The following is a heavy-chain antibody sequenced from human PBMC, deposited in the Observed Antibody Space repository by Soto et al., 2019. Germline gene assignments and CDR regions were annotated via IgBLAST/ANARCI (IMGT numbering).Heavy chain of an antibody. CDR1: GDRVSSNSAA. CDR2: TYYRSKWYN. V-gene: IGHV6-1*01. J-gene: IGHJ6*02. D-gene: IGHD2-2*01. Sequence: PSQTLSLTCAISGDRVSSNSAAWNCIRQSPSRGLEWLGRTYYRSKWYNDYAVSVKSRITINPDTSKNQFSLQLNSVTPEDTAVYYCARDPAYVVKCSSPGVFFTGWIDSYYGMSFCGQGTSVIVSS. CDR3: ARDPAYVVKCSSPGVFFTGWIDSYYGMSF.